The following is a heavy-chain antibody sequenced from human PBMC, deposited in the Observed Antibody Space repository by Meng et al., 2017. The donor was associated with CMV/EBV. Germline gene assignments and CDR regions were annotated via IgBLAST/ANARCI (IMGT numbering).Heavy chain of an antibody. Sequence: GESLKISCAASGFTFSDSTMHWVRQASGKGLEWVGYIRNKANNYATAYAASVKGRFTISRDDSSSTTYLQLSSVKADDTAVYYCVAPSCSSTNCYAADFWGQGTLVTVSS. D-gene: IGHD2-2*01. CDR1: GFTFSDST. CDR2: IRNKANNYAT. CDR3: VAPSCSSTNCYAADF. V-gene: IGHV3-73*01. J-gene: IGHJ4*02.